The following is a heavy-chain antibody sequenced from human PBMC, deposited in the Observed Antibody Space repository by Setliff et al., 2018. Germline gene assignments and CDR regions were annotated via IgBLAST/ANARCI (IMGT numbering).Heavy chain of an antibody. V-gene: IGHV1-18*01. Sequence: ASVKVSCKASGYTFTSYGISWVRQAPGQGLEWMGWISAYNGNTNYAQKLQGRVTMTTDTSTSTAYMELRSLRSDDTAVYYCARDLSTTVMTRSWYYFDYWGQGTLVTVS. CDR1: GYTFTSYG. CDR2: ISAYNGNT. D-gene: IGHD4-17*01. J-gene: IGHJ4*02. CDR3: ARDLSTTVMTRSWYYFDY.